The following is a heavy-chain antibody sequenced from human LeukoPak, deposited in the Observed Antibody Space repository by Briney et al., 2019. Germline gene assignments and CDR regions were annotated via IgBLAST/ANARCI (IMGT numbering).Heavy chain of an antibody. CDR2: ISGSGGNT. CDR3: AKLVTHFDY. CDR1: GFXFSSYA. D-gene: IGHD4-23*01. Sequence: GGSLRLSCAASGFXFSSYAISWVRQAPGKGLEWVSSISGSGGNTYYADSVKGRFTISRDNSKNTLYMQMNSLRAEDTAVYYCAKLVTHFDYWGQGTLVTVSS. V-gene: IGHV3-23*01. J-gene: IGHJ4*02.